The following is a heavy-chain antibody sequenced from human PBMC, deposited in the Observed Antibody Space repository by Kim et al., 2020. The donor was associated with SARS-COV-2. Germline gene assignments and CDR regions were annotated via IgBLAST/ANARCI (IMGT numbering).Heavy chain of an antibody. V-gene: IGHV1-2*02. CDR3: AKARLTTVVREADY. J-gene: IGHJ4*02. CDR1: GYTLTDYY. CDR2: INPKDGGT. D-gene: IGHD2-21*01. Sequence: ASVKVSCKASGYTLTDYYIHWVRRAPGQGLEWMGWINPKDGGTNYVQKFQDKVTMSRDTSTSTVFLELGSLGSDDTAVYYCAKARLTTVVREADYWGQGTRVTVSS.